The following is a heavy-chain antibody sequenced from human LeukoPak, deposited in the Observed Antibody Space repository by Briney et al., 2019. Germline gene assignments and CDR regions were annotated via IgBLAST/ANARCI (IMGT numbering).Heavy chain of an antibody. Sequence: GESLKISCKGSGYSFTSYWIGWVRQMPGKGLEWMGIIYPGDSDTRYSPSFQGQVTISADKSISTAYLQWSSLKASDTAMYYCARHFPHCSSTSCPPPGYYYMDVWGKGTTVTVSS. CDR1: GYSFTSYW. CDR2: IYPGDSDT. J-gene: IGHJ6*03. V-gene: IGHV5-51*01. CDR3: ARHFPHCSSTSCPPPGYYYMDV. D-gene: IGHD2-2*01.